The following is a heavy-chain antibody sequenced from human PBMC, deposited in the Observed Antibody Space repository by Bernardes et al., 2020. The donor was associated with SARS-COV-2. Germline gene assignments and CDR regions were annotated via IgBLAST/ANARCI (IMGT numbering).Heavy chain of an antibody. CDR1: GFTFSSYG. V-gene: IGHV3-33*01. D-gene: IGHD1-26*01. CDR2: IWSDGSTK. CDR3: ARWVGAAYGMDV. Sequence: GGSLSLSCAASGFTFSSYGMHWVRQAPGKGLEWVAVIWSDGSTKYYADSVKGRFTISRDNSKNTQYLQMNRLRAEDTAVYYCARWVGAAYGMDVWGQGTTVTVSS. J-gene: IGHJ6*02.